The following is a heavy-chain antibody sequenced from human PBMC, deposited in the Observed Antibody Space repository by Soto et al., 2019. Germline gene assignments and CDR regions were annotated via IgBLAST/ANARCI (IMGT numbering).Heavy chain of an antibody. J-gene: IGHJ3*01. Sequence: QITLKESGPTLVKPTQSLTLNCTVSGFSLSGDGVGVGWIRQPPGTALEWLALIYWDDDQRYSTSLKTRLTITKDTSKNHVVLTVTNMDPLDPATYYCAQGFGGTSWPTDAFYRWGQGTVVTVSS. D-gene: IGHD2-2*01. CDR1: GFSLSGDGVG. V-gene: IGHV2-5*02. CDR2: IYWDDDQ. CDR3: AQGFGGTSWPTDAFYR.